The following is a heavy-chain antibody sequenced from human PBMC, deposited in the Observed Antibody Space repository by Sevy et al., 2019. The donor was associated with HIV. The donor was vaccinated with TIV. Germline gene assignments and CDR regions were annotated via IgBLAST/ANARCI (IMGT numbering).Heavy chain of an antibody. Sequence: GGSLRLSCAASGFTFSSYGMHWVRQAPGKGLEWVAVISYDGSNKYYADSVKGRFTISRDNSKNTLYLQMNSLRAEDTAMYYCAKDSYSSGWYYYYGMDVWGQGTTVTVSS. D-gene: IGHD6-19*01. V-gene: IGHV3-30*18. CDR1: GFTFSSYG. CDR2: ISYDGSNK. CDR3: AKDSYSSGWYYYYGMDV. J-gene: IGHJ6*02.